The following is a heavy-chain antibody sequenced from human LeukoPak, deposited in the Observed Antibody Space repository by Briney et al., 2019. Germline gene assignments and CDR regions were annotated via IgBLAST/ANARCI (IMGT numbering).Heavy chain of an antibody. CDR3: ARGNGDYAIHPDY. J-gene: IGHJ4*02. V-gene: IGHV3-64*04. D-gene: IGHD4-17*01. CDR1: GFTFSSYA. Sequence: GGSLRLSCAASGFTFSSYAMHWVRQAPGKGLEYVSAISSNGGSTYYADSVKGRFTISRDNSKNTLYLQVDSLRADDTAVYYCARGNGDYAIHPDYWGQGTLVTVSS. CDR2: ISSNGGST.